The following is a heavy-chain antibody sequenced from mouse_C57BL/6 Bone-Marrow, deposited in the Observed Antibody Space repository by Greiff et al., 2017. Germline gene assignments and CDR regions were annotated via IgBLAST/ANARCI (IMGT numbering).Heavy chain of an antibody. J-gene: IGHJ4*01. CDR2: IHPSDSDT. CDR1: GYTFTSYW. CDR3: AIGPHYYAMDY. Sequence: QVQLKQPGAELVKPGASVKVSCKASGYTFTSYWMHWVKQRPGQGLEWIGRIHPSDSDTNYNQKFKGKATLTVDKSSSTAYMQLSSLTSENSAVYYCAIGPHYYAMDYWGQGPSVTVSS. V-gene: IGHV1-74*01.